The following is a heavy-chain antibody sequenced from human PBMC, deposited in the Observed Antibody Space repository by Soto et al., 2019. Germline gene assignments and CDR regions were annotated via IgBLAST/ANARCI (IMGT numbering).Heavy chain of an antibody. D-gene: IGHD6-13*01. J-gene: IGHJ4*02. V-gene: IGHV3-30-3*01. CDR1: GFTFSSYA. CDR2: ISYDGSNK. Sequence: GGSLRLSCAASGFTFSSYAMHWVRQAPGKGLEWVAVISYDGSNKYYADSVKGRFTISRDNSKSTLYLQMNSLRAEDTAVYYCARDFSRFNSSRGFVFVAFDYWGQGTLVTVSS. CDR3: ARDFSRFNSSRGFVFVAFDY.